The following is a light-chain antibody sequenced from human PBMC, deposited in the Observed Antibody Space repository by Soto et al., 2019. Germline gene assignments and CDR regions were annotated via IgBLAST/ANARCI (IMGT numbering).Light chain of an antibody. CDR2: GAS. CDR1: QSVSIY. V-gene: IGKV3-11*01. J-gene: IGKJ1*01. Sequence: EIVLTQSPATVSLSPGERATLSCRASQSVSIYLAWYQQKPGQAPRLLIYGASRRATGIPDRFSAIESGTDFTVTISPLEPEDFAVYFCQQYDTTPWTFGQGTRVE. CDR3: QQYDTTPWT.